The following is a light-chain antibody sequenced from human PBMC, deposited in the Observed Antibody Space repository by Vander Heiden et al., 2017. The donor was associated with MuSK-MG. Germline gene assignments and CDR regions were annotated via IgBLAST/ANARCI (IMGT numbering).Light chain of an antibody. CDR3: TSYTSSNTLV. V-gene: IGLV2-14*01. Sequence: QSALTQPASVSGSPGQSITISCTGTSSDVGGYNYVSWYQQHPGKAPKLMIYEVYNRPSGVSNRFSGSKSETTASPTISGLHTEGAADDYSTSYTSSNTLVFGGGTKLTVL. CDR1: SSDVGGYNY. J-gene: IGLJ2*01. CDR2: EVY.